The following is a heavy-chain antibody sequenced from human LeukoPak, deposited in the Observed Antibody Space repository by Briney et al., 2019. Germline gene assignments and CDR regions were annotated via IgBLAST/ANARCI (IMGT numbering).Heavy chain of an antibody. CDR3: AKTRKWIDY. CDR2: IKQDGSEK. CDR1: GFTFSSYW. Sequence: GGSLRLSCAASGFTFSSYWMSWVRQAPGKGLEWVANIKQDGSEKYYVDSVKGRFTISRDNAKNSLYLQLSSLKADDTAVYYCAKTRKWIDYWGQGTLVTVSS. J-gene: IGHJ4*02. D-gene: IGHD2-8*01. V-gene: IGHV3-7*03.